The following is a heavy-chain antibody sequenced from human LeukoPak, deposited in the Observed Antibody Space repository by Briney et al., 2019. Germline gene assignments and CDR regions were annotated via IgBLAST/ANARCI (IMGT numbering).Heavy chain of an antibody. V-gene: IGHV1-24*01. CDR3: AQLGYSSGWYYFDY. J-gene: IGHJ4*02. Sequence: ASVKVSCKVSGYTLTELPMHWVRQAPGKGLEWMGGFDPEDGETIYAQKFQGRVTMTEDTSTDTAYMELSSLRSEDTAVYYCAQLGYSSGWYYFDYWGQGTLVTVSS. CDR2: FDPEDGET. D-gene: IGHD6-19*01. CDR1: GYTLTELP.